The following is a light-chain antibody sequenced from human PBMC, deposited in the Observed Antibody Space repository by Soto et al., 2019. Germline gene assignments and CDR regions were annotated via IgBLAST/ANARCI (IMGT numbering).Light chain of an antibody. CDR3: QQYEYPRT. CDR1: QNLXNY. CDR2: XAS. V-gene: IGKV1-33*01. J-gene: IGKJ1*01. Sequence: TQLTQSAFTLPASLADRFTISCQASQNLXNYLSWYKAKPGKAHKALIYXASKLQTWVPSRFSGSGCGKDFIFSISRLEPEDGVAYYCQQYEYPRTVGRGTKVDIK.